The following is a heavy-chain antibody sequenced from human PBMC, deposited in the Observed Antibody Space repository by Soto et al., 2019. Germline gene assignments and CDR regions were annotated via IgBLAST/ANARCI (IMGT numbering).Heavy chain of an antibody. CDR1: GFTVSSNY. V-gene: IGHV3-53*01. Sequence: GESLKISCAASGFTVSSNYMSWVRQAPGKGLEWVSVIYSGGSTYYADSVKGRFTISRDNSKNTLYLQMNSLRAEDTAVYYCARVGEAAPALDYWGKGTRVTVSS. CDR3: ARVGEAAPALDY. J-gene: IGHJ4*02. CDR2: IYSGGST. D-gene: IGHD6-6*01.